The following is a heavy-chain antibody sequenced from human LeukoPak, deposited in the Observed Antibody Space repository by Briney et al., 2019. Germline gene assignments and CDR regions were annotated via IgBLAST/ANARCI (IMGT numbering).Heavy chain of an antibody. CDR2: IIPILGIA. V-gene: IGHV1-69*04. J-gene: IGHJ3*02. D-gene: IGHD1-26*01. CDR3: ATDQSDSGSYLALLDAFDI. CDR1: GGTFSSYA. Sequence: ASVKASCKASGGTFSSYAISWVRQAPGQGLEWMGRIIPILGIANYAQKFQGRVTMTEDTSTDTAYMELSSLRSEDTAVYYCATDQSDSGSYLALLDAFDIWGQGTMVTVSS.